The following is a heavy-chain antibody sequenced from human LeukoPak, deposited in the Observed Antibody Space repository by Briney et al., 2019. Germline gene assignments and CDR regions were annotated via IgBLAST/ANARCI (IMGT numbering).Heavy chain of an antibody. J-gene: IGHJ4*02. CDR2: IYYSGNT. V-gene: IGHV4-31*03. D-gene: IGHD3-10*01. CDR1: GGSISSGGYY. CDR3: ARVSYYGSGGLFDF. Sequence: PSQTLSLTCTVSGGSISSGGYYWSWIRQHPGKGLEWIGYIYYSGNTFYNPSLKSRVTLSVDTSKNQFSLNLSSVTAADTAVYYCARVSYYGSGGLFDFWGQGTLVTVSS.